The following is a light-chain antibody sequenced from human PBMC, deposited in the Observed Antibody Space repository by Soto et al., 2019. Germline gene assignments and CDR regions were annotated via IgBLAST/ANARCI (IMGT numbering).Light chain of an antibody. J-gene: IGKJ2*01. CDR1: QSLVYTDGDTY. Sequence: DVVVTQSPLSLPVTLGRPASISCRSRQSLVYTDGDTYLNWFQQRPGQSPRRLIFRVYNRGSGVPERFGGSGSGTDFTLNISRVEAEDVGVSYCVQGTHWPPYTFGQGTKLEIK. CDR2: RVY. CDR3: VQGTHWPPYT. V-gene: IGKV2-30*01.